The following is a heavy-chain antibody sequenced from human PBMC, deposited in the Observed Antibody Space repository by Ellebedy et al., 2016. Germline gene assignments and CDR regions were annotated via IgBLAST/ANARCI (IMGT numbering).Heavy chain of an antibody. D-gene: IGHD1-26*01. Sequence: GESLKISCAASGFTVSSNYMSWVRQTPGKGLEWVSANSATGGSTYYADSVKGRFTISRDNSKNTLYLQMNSLRAEDTAVYYCAKLGVGATYFDYWGQGTLVTVSS. CDR3: AKLGVGATYFDY. V-gene: IGHV3-23*01. CDR2: NSATGGST. J-gene: IGHJ4*02. CDR1: GFTVSSNY.